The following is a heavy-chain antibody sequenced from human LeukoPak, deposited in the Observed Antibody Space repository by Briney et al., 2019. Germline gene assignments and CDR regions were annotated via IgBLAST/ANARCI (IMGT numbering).Heavy chain of an antibody. CDR3: ARDQDDGSGTSHWFDP. Sequence: SQTPSLTCTVSGGSISSGGYYWSWIRQHPGKGLEWIGYIYYSGSTYYNPSLKSRVTISVDTSKNQFSLKLSSVTAADTAVYYCARDQDDGSGTSHWFDPWGQGTLVTVSS. J-gene: IGHJ5*02. CDR2: IYYSGST. CDR1: GGSISSGGYY. D-gene: IGHD3-10*01. V-gene: IGHV4-31*03.